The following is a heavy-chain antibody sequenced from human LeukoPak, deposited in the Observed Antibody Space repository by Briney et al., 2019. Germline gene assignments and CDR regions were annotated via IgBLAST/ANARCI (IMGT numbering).Heavy chain of an antibody. D-gene: IGHD2-2*02. CDR1: GGSISSGSYY. CDR3: ARSRYCSSTSCYIGLGYYYMDV. CDR2: IYTSGST. V-gene: IGHV4-61*02. J-gene: IGHJ6*03. Sequence: SETLSLTCTVSGGSISSGSYYWSWIRQPAGKGLEWIGRIYTSGSTNYNPSLKSRVTISVDTSKNQFSLKLSSVTAPDTAVYYCARSRYCSSTSCYIGLGYYYMDVWGKGTTVTVSS.